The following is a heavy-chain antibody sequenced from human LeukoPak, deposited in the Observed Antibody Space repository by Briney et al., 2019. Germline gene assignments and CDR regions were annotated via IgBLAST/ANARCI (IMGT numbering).Heavy chain of an antibody. Sequence: ASVKVSCKASGYTFRNYGINWVRQAPGQGLEWMGWISGDSYDTKYEEKLQGRVSMTTDTAMNTAYMELRSLRPDDTAVYYCARNRTGTFDFWGQGTLVTVSS. CDR1: GYTFRNYG. D-gene: IGHD3-10*01. CDR3: ARNRTGTFDF. CDR2: ISGDSYDT. J-gene: IGHJ4*02. V-gene: IGHV1-18*01.